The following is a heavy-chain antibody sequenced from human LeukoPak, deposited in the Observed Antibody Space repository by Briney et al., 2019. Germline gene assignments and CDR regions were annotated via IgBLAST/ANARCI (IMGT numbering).Heavy chain of an antibody. Sequence: SETLSLTCTVSGGSINTYYWGWIRQPPGKGLEWIGSIYYSGSTYYNPSLKSRVTISVDTSKNQFSLKLSSVTAADTAVYYCASTYSSGWDYYFDYWGQGTLVTVSS. J-gene: IGHJ4*02. D-gene: IGHD6-19*01. CDR1: GGSINTYY. CDR2: IYYSGST. CDR3: ASTYSSGWDYYFDY. V-gene: IGHV4-39*01.